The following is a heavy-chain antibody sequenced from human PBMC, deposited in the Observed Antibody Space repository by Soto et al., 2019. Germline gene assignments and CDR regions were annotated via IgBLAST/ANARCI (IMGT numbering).Heavy chain of an antibody. V-gene: IGHV1-69*06. J-gene: IGHJ5*02. Sequence: SVKVSCKASGGTFSSYAISWVRQAPGQGLEWMGGIIPIFGTANYAQKFQGRVTITADKSTSTAYMELSSLRSEDTAVYYCARVSSAIHWFDPWGQGTPVTVYS. CDR3: ARVSSAIHWFDP. CDR1: GGTFSSYA. CDR2: IIPIFGTA. D-gene: IGHD2-21*01.